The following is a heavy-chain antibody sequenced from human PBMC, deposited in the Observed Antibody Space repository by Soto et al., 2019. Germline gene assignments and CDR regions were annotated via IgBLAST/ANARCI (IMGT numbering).Heavy chain of an antibody. J-gene: IGHJ1*01. D-gene: IGHD3-22*01. V-gene: IGHV1-3*01. CDR2: ISAGNGNT. Sequence: ASVKVSCKASGYTFTSYAMHWLRQSPGQRLEWMGWISAGNGNTKYSQKFQGRVTITRDTSASTAYMELSSLRSEDTAVYYCARDSYYFDSRGYQYFQHWGQGTLVTVSS. CDR1: GYTFTSYA. CDR3: ARDSYYFDSRGYQYFQH.